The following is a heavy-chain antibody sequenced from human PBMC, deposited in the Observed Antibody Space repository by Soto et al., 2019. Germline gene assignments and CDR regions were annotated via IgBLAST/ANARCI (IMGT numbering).Heavy chain of an antibody. CDR2: IIPFFNTS. CDR1: GDTFSSYA. CDR3: ARESAYGGNPLAFDY. D-gene: IGHD1-26*01. V-gene: IGHV1-69*01. J-gene: IGHJ4*02. Sequence: QVQLVQSGAEVKQPGSSVKVSCKASGDTFSSYAISWVRQAPGQGLDWMGGIIPFFNTSNYAQKFQGRVTITADESTSTAYMELSSLRSEDTAMYYCARESAYGGNPLAFDYWGQGTLVTVSS.